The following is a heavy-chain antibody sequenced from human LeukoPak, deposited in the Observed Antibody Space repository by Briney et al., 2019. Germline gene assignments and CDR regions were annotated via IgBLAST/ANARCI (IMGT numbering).Heavy chain of an antibody. D-gene: IGHD3-22*01. CDR2: IYTSGST. CDR3: AREPVVITPGGFDY. Sequence: SETLSLTCTVSGGSISSYYGSWVRQPAGKGLEWSGRIYTSGSTNYNPSLKSRLTMSVDTSTTHFSLKLSSVTAAATAVYYCAREPVVITPGGFDYWGQGTLVTVSS. CDR1: GGSISSYY. J-gene: IGHJ4*02. V-gene: IGHV4-4*07.